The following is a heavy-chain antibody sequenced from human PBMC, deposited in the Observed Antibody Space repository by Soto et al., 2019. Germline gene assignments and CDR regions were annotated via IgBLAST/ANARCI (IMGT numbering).Heavy chain of an antibody. D-gene: IGHD3-10*01. CDR3: AKDGNPAGTHYYYMDV. V-gene: IGHV3-9*01. CDR2: ISWNSGSI. J-gene: IGHJ6*03. Sequence: GGSLRLSCAASGFTFDDYAMHWVRQAPGKGLEWVSGISWNSGSIGYADSVKGRFTISRDNAKNSLYLQMNSLRAEDTALYYCAKDGNPAGTHYYYMDVWGKGTTVTVSS. CDR1: GFTFDDYA.